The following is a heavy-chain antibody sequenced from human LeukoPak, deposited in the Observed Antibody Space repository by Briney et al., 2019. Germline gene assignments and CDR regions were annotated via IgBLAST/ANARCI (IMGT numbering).Heavy chain of an antibody. CDR1: GFTFSSYA. V-gene: IGHV3-23*01. Sequence: GGSLRLSCAASGFTFSSYAMSWVRQAPGKGPEWVSAISGSGGSTYYADSVKGRFTISRDNSKNTLYLQMNSLRAEDTAVYYCAKDRNYYGSGLDAFDIWGQGTMVTVSS. CDR3: AKDRNYYGSGLDAFDI. J-gene: IGHJ3*02. D-gene: IGHD3-10*01. CDR2: ISGSGGST.